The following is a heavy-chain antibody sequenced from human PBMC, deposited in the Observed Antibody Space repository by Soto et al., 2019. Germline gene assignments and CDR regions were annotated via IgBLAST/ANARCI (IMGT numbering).Heavy chain of an antibody. CDR1: GGSFSGYY. D-gene: IGHD6-19*01. Sequence: LSLTCAVYGGSFSGYYWSWIRQPPGKGLEWIGEINYSGSTNYNPSLKSRVTISIDTSYNQFSLKLSSVTAADTAVYYCARGPNFAGGYSSGWTPFDNWGPGTLVTVSS. CDR3: ARGPNFAGGYSSGWTPFDN. J-gene: IGHJ4*02. V-gene: IGHV4-34*01. CDR2: INYSGST.